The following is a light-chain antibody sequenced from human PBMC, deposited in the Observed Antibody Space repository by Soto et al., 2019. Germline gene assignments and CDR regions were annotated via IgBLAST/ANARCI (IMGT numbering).Light chain of an antibody. V-gene: IGKV3-20*01. CDR1: QNVGSRY. J-gene: IGKJ1*01. Sequence: EIVLTQSPGTLSLSPGERATLSCRASQNVGSRYLAWYQQKPGQAPRLLIYGPSSRATGIPERFSGSGSGTDFTLSISRLEPEDFAVYFCHQFGSSPQTFGHGTKVDIK. CDR2: GPS. CDR3: HQFGSSPQT.